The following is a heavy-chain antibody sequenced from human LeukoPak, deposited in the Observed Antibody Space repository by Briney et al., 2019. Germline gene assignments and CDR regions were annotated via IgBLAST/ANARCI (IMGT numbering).Heavy chain of an antibody. J-gene: IGHJ4*02. CDR3: ARSFRGYYYDSSGYYAFDY. CDR2: IKQDGSEQ. CDR1: GFTFSNYW. V-gene: IGHV3-7*01. D-gene: IGHD3-22*01. Sequence: GGSLRLSCTASGFTFSNYWMSWVRQAPGKGLEWVANIKQDGSEQYYVDSVKGRFTISRDNAKNSLYLQMNSLRAEDTAVYYCARSFRGYYYDSSGYYAFDYWGQGTLVTVSS.